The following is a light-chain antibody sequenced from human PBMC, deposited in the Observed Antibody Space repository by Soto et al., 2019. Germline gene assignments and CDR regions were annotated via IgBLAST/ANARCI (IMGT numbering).Light chain of an antibody. V-gene: IGKV4-1*01. Sequence: DIVLTQSPDSLAVSLGERATINCKSSQSVLYSPNNKNYLAWYQKKPGQPPKLLIYWASNRESGVPDRFSGSGSATDFTLTISSLQAEDVATYYCHQCADTPRTFGQGTKVEIK. CDR2: WAS. CDR3: HQCADTPRT. CDR1: QSVLYSPNNKNY. J-gene: IGKJ1*01.